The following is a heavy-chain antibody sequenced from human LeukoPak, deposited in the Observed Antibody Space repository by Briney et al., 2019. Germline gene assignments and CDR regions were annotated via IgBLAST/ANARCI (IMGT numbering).Heavy chain of an antibody. Sequence: ASVKVSCKASGYTFTGYYMHWVRQAPGQGLEWMGWINPNSGGTNYAQKFQGRVTMTRDTSISTAYMELSRLRSDGTAVYYCARTQLNYYDSSGYYGEIPYYFDYWGQGTLVTVSS. V-gene: IGHV1-2*02. CDR2: INPNSGGT. D-gene: IGHD3-22*01. CDR3: ARTQLNYYDSSGYYGEIPYYFDY. J-gene: IGHJ4*02. CDR1: GYTFTGYY.